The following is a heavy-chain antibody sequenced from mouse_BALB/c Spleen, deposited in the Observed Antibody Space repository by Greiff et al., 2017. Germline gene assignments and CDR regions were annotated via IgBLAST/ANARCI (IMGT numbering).Heavy chain of an antibody. D-gene: IGHD1-1*01. CDR3: TGGDYYGSSSAWFAY. J-gene: IGHJ3*01. CDR2: IYPGNSDT. CDR1: GYTFTSYW. V-gene: IGHV1-5*01. Sequence: EVQLQQSGTVLARPGASVKMSCKASGYTFTSYWMHWVKQRPGQGLEWIGAIYPGNSDTSYNQKFKGKAKLTAVTSTSTAYMELSSLTNEDSAVYYCTGGDYYGSSSAWFAYWGQGTLVTVSA.